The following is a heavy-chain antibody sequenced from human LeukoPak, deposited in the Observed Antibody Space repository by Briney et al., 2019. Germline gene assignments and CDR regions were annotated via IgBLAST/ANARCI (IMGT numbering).Heavy chain of an antibody. J-gene: IGHJ4*02. CDR1: GGTFSSYA. CDR3: ARGHIVVVTDFDY. V-gene: IGHV1-69*05. Sequence: SVKVSCKASGGTFSSYAISWVRQAPEQGLEWMGRIIPIFGTANYAQKFQGRVTITTDESTSTAYMELSSLRSEDTAVYYCARGHIVVVTDFDYWGQGTPVTVSS. D-gene: IGHD2-21*02. CDR2: IIPIFGTA.